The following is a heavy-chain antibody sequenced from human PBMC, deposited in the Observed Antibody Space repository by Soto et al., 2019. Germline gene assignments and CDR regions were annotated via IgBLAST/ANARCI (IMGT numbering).Heavy chain of an antibody. CDR2: INSDGSST. J-gene: IGHJ4*02. V-gene: IGHV3-74*01. D-gene: IGHD3-22*01. CDR1: GFTFNNYW. Sequence: EVQLVESGGGLVQPGGSLRLSCAASGFTFNNYWMHWVRQAPGKGLVWVSRINSDGSSTSFADSVRGRFTMSRDNAKNTLHLQMNSLRAEDTAVYYCARDLPYYYDTSGFSLGDYWGQGTLVTVSS. CDR3: ARDLPYYYDTSGFSLGDY.